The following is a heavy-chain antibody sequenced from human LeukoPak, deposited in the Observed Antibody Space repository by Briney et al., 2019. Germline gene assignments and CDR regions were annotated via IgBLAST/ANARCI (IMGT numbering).Heavy chain of an antibody. Sequence: LTCTVXGGSISSYYXSWIRQPPGKGLEWIGYISYSGSTNYNPSLKSRVTISVDTSKNQFSLKLSSVTAADTAVYYCARSSSAHYYDSSGYLPSHFDYWGQGTLVTVSS. CDR1: GGSISSYY. CDR3: ARSSSAHYYDSSGYLPSHFDY. CDR2: ISYSGST. D-gene: IGHD3-22*01. J-gene: IGHJ4*02. V-gene: IGHV4-59*01.